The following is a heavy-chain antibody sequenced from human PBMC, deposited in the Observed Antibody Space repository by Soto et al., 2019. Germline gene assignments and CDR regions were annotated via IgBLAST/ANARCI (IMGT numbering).Heavy chain of an antibody. J-gene: IGHJ5*02. CDR2: ITSSSATI. CDR3: AGDPGVSGLYRWLDP. CDR1: GFSFSNYP. D-gene: IGHD6-19*01. Sequence: EVQLVESGGGLVQPGGSLRLSCTASGFSFSNYPMNWVRQAPGKGLEWLSYITSSSATIYYADSVKGRFTISRDNAKNSLYLQRSSLRDEDTAMYYCAGDPGVSGLYRWLDPWGQGTLVTVSS. V-gene: IGHV3-48*02.